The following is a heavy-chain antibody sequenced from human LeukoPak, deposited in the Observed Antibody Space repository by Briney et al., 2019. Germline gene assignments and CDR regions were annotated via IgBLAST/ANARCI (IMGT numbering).Heavy chain of an antibody. CDR2: IKEDGSET. CDR1: GFSLGNHW. Sequence: PGGSLRLSCAASGFSLGNHWVTSVRHAPGKGMEWGTNIKEDGSETAYVHSGRGGFTISRGNAKISLYLQMGSLRDEDTAMYYCARDRGFFLFDYWGQGTLVSVSS. CDR3: ARDRGFFLFDY. D-gene: IGHD3-10*01. J-gene: IGHJ4*02. V-gene: IGHV3-7*01.